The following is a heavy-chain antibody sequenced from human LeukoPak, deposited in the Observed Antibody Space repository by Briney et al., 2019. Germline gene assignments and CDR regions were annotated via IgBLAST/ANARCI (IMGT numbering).Heavy chain of an antibody. V-gene: IGHV1-24*01. Sequence: ASAKVSCRVSGYTLTELSMHWVRQAPGKGREGRGGFDPEDGETIYAQKFQGRVTMTEDTSTDTAYMELSSLRSEDTAVYYCATPSTEQLAPGGFDYWGQGTLVTVSS. CDR2: FDPEDGET. D-gene: IGHD6-6*01. J-gene: IGHJ4*02. CDR3: ATPSTEQLAPGGFDY. CDR1: GYTLTELS.